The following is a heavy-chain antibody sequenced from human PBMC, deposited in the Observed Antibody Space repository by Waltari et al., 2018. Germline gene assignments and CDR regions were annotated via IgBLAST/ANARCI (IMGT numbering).Heavy chain of an antibody. CDR3: ARAGSSGWYYGAFDI. CDR2: SNSDGRTT. D-gene: IGHD6-19*01. V-gene: IGHV3-74*01. CDR1: GITFSRSW. Sequence: EVQLVESGGGLVPPGGSLRRSCAASGITFSRSWMHWVRRARGKGLVYVRRSNSDGRTTRYAVSVNGRFTISRDNAKNTLYLQMNTLGAEDTAVYYCARAGSSGWYYGAFDIWGQGTMVTVSS. J-gene: IGHJ3*02.